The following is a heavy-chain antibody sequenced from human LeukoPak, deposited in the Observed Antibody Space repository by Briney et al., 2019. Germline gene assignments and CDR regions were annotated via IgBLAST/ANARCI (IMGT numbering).Heavy chain of an antibody. CDR3: AKDHPVVATIRAIPDALDI. J-gene: IGHJ3*02. D-gene: IGHD5-12*01. V-gene: IGHV3-23*01. CDR1: GFTFSSYA. CDR2: INGSGGST. Sequence: GGSLRLSCAASGFTFSSYAMSWVRQAPGKGLGWGSAINGSGGSTYYADSVKGRFTISRDNSKNTLYLQMNSLRAEDTAVYYCAKDHPVVATIRAIPDALDIWGQGTMVTVSS.